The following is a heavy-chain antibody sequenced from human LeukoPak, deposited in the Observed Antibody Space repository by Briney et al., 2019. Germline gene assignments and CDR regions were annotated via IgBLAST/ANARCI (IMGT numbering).Heavy chain of an antibody. CDR1: GFTFSSYA. Sequence: GGSLRLSCAASGFTFSSYAMHWVRQAPGKGLEWVAVISYDGSNKYYADSVKGRFTISRDNSKNTLYLQMNSLRVEDTAVYYCARDYLFPGGYFDYWGQGTLVTVSS. CDR3: ARDYLFPGGYFDY. CDR2: ISYDGSNK. V-gene: IGHV3-30*01. D-gene: IGHD3-16*01. J-gene: IGHJ4*02.